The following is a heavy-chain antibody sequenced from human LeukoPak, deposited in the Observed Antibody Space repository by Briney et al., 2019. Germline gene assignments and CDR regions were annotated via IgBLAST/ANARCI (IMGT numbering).Heavy chain of an antibody. Sequence: SETLSLTCTVSGGSISSYYWSWIRQLPGKGLEWIGYIYYSGSTNYNPSLKSRVTISVDTSKNQFSLKLSSVTAADTAVYYCARDDSSSSGGYGMDVWGQGTTVTVSS. D-gene: IGHD6-6*01. CDR2: IYYSGST. CDR3: ARDDSSSSGGYGMDV. J-gene: IGHJ6*02. V-gene: IGHV4-59*01. CDR1: GGSISSYY.